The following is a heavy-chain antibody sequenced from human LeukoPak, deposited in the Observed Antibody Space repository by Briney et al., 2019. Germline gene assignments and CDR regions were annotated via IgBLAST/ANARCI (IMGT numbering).Heavy chain of an antibody. CDR2: ISAHNGNT. V-gene: IGHV1-18*01. CDR3: ARGGATTSFDS. D-gene: IGHD1-26*01. CDR1: GFTFSSYG. Sequence: ASVKVSCKASGFTFSSYGFSWVRQAPGQGLEWMGWISAHNGNTNYAQKLQGRVTMTTDTSTSTAYMDLRSLRSDDTAVYYCARGGATTSFDSWGQGTLITVSS. J-gene: IGHJ4*02.